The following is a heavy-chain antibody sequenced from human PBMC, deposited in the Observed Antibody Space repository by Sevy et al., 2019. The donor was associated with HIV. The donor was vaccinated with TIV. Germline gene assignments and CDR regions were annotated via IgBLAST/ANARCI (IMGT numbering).Heavy chain of an antibody. D-gene: IGHD2-8*01. V-gene: IGHV3-23*01. Sequence: GGSLRLSCAASGFTFSKYSMSWVRQPPGKGLEWVSTLSFGCGEINYADSLKSRFTISRDNSKSSLYLQMINLRPEDTDVYSCTRDGCTNPYDYWGQGTLVTVSS. CDR2: LSFGCGEI. CDR1: GFTFSKYS. CDR3: TRDGCTNPYDY. J-gene: IGHJ4*02.